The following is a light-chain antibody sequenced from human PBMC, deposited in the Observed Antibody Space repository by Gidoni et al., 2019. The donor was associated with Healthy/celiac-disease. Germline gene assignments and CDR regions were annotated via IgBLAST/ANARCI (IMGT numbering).Light chain of an antibody. V-gene: IGKV1-27*01. CDR3: QKYNSAPLT. Sequence: DNKMNKSPSSLSVSVGDRVTITCRESQGIRNYLAWYHQKPGKVPMLLIYAASTLQSGVPSRFSGSESGTDFTLSISSLQPEDVATYYCQKYNSAPLTFGGGTKVEIK. J-gene: IGKJ4*01. CDR1: QGIRNY. CDR2: AAS.